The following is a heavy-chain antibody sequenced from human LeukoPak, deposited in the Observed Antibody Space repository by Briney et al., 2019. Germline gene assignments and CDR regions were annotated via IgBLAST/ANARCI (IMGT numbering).Heavy chain of an antibody. CDR3: ARDTEHSSTSPQDI. D-gene: IGHD2-2*01. CDR1: GGSISSGGYY. J-gene: IGHJ3*02. Sequence: SQTLSLTCTVSGGSISSGGYYWSWIRQPPGKGLEWIGYIYHSGSTYYNPSLKSRVTISVDRSKNQFSLKLSSVTAADTAVYYCARDTEHSSTSPQDIWGQGTMVTVSS. V-gene: IGHV4-30-2*01. CDR2: IYHSGST.